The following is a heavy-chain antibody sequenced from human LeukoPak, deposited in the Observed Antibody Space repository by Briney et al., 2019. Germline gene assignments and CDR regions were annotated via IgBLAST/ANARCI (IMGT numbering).Heavy chain of an antibody. Sequence: SETLSLTCAVYGGSFSGYYWSWIRQPPGKGLEWIGEINHSGSTNYNPSLKGRVTISVDRSKNQFSLKLSSVTAADTAVYYCARVLSSSGLDYWGQGTLVTVSS. J-gene: IGHJ4*02. V-gene: IGHV4-34*01. CDR2: INHSGST. CDR1: GGSFSGYY. D-gene: IGHD6-6*01. CDR3: ARVLSSSGLDY.